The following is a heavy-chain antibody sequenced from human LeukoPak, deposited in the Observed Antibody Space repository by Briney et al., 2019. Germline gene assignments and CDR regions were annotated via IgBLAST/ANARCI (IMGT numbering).Heavy chain of an antibody. CDR1: GGSISSYY. D-gene: IGHD5-18*01. V-gene: IGHV4-4*07. CDR3: ARGVGGYNYGYSLDY. Sequence: PSETLSLTCTVSGGSISSYYWNWIRQPAGKGLEWIGRIYTSGSTSYNSSLKSRVTMSVDTSKNQFSLRLSSVTAADTAVYYCARGVGGYNYGYSLDYWGQGTLVSVSS. CDR2: IYTSGST. J-gene: IGHJ4*02.